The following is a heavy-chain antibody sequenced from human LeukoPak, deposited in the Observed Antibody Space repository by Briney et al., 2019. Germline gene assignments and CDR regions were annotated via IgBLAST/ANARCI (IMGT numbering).Heavy chain of an antibody. Sequence: GEALQISCRGPGYSFFSYWIGWGRRMPGKGLEWRGTIYLGSSDTRYSPAFQGHATISADKSISTVYLQWSSLKASDTAMYYCARRGIAAAARVDYWGQGALVTVSS. D-gene: IGHD6-13*01. CDR1: GYSFFSYW. CDR2: IYLGSSDT. V-gene: IGHV5-51*01. J-gene: IGHJ4*02. CDR3: ARRGIAAAARVDY.